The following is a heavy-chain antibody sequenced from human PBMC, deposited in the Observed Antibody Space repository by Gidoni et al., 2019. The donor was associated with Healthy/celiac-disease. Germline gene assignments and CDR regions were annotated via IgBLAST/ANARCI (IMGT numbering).Heavy chain of an antibody. CDR2: ISGSGGST. Sequence: EVQLLESGGGLVQPGGFMRLSCAASGFTFSSYAMSWVRQAPGQGLVWVPAISGSGGSTYYADSVKGRFTISRDNSKNTLYLQMNSLRAEDTAVYYCAKDSRQLVQTPLDYWGQGTLVTVSS. J-gene: IGHJ4*02. D-gene: IGHD6-13*01. V-gene: IGHV3-23*01. CDR1: GFTFSSYA. CDR3: AKDSRQLVQTPLDY.